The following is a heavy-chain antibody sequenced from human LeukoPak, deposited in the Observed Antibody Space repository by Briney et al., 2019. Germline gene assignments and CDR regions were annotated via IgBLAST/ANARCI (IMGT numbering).Heavy chain of an antibody. V-gene: IGHV3-23*01. CDR1: GFTFSSYA. Sequence: PGGSLRLSCAASGFTFSSYAMSWVRQAPGEGLEWVSAISGSGGSTYYADSVKGRFTISRDNSKNTLYLQMNSLRAEDTAVYYCAKEGHSSGWYSPSPFDYWGQGTLVTVSS. J-gene: IGHJ4*02. CDR2: ISGSGGST. CDR3: AKEGHSSGWYSPSPFDY. D-gene: IGHD6-19*01.